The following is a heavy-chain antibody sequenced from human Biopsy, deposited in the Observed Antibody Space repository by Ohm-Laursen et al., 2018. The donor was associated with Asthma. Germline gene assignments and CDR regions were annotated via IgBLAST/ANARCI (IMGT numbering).Heavy chain of an antibody. CDR1: GGTFSNFA. J-gene: IGHJ6*02. CDR3: ARCQVGYSSGWSLLLKKIYYSGMDV. V-gene: IGHV1-69*13. Sequence: SVKVSCKPPGGTFSNFAISWVRQAPGQGLEWLGGIMTVFGTTNYAQKFQGRVTITADESTSTAYMEVTSLRPEDTAIYYCARCQVGYSSGWSLLLKKIYYSGMDVWGQGNAVTVSS. CDR2: IMTVFGTT. D-gene: IGHD6-19*01.